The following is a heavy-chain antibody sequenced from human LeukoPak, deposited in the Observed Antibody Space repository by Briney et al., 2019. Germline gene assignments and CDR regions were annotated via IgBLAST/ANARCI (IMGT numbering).Heavy chain of an antibody. Sequence: GGSLRLSCAAPGFTFSSYAMSWVRQAPGKGLEWVSAISGSGGSTYYADSVKGRFTISRDNSKNTLYLQMNTLRAEDTAVYYCARGYDSSGYYYYFDYWGQGTLVTVSS. D-gene: IGHD3-22*01. V-gene: IGHV3-23*01. CDR1: GFTFSSYA. CDR2: ISGSGGST. J-gene: IGHJ4*02. CDR3: ARGYDSSGYYYYFDY.